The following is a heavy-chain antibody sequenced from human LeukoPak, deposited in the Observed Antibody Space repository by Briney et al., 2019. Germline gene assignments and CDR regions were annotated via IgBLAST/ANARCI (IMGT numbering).Heavy chain of an antibody. J-gene: IGHJ5*02. D-gene: IGHD1-14*01. Sequence: SETLSLTCTVSGGSISSYYWSWIRRPPGKGLEWIGYIYTSGSTNYNPSLKSRVTISVDTSKNQFSLKLSSVTAADTAVYYCARLSWAGLTFDPWGQGTLVTVSS. CDR3: ARLSWAGLTFDP. CDR2: IYTSGST. CDR1: GGSISSYY. V-gene: IGHV4-4*09.